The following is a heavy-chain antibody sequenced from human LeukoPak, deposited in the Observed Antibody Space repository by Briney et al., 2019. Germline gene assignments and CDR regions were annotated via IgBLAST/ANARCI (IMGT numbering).Heavy chain of an antibody. V-gene: IGHV2-70*11. CDR3: ARTSGGNYHFDY. CDR2: IDWADDK. Sequence: ESGPTLVNPTQTLTLTCTFSEFSLSTNGMCVSWIRQPAGKALEWLARIDWADDKYYSTSLKTRLTISKDTSKNQVVLIMTNMDPVDTATYYCARTSGGNYHFDYWGQGTLVTVSS. D-gene: IGHD4-23*01. J-gene: IGHJ4*02. CDR1: EFSLSTNGMC.